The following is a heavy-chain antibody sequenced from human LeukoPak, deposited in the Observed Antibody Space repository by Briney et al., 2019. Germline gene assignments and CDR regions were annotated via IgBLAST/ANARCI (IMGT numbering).Heavy chain of an antibody. V-gene: IGHV1-24*01. CDR2: FDPEDGET. Sequence: GASVKVSCKVSGYTLTELSMHWVRQAPGKGLEWMGGFDPEDGETIYAQKFQGRVTITADESTSTAYMELSSLRSEDTAVYYCARDGVPYYYGSGTYYYYYMDVWGKGTTVTISS. CDR3: ARDGVPYYYGSGTYYYYYMDV. J-gene: IGHJ6*03. CDR1: GYTLTELS. D-gene: IGHD3-10*01.